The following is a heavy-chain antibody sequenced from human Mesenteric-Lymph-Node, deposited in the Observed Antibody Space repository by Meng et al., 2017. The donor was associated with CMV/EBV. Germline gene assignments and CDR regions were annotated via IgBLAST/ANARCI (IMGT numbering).Heavy chain of an antibody. V-gene: IGHV1-69*01. J-gene: IGHJ1*01. D-gene: IGHD3-10*01. CDR1: GGTFSSYA. CDR2: IIPIFGTA. Sequence: SGGTFSSYAISWVRQAPGQGLEWMGGIIPIFGTANYAQKFQGRVTITADESTSTAYMELSSLRSEDTAVYYCARGPMVRGVQEYFQHWGQGTLVTVSS. CDR3: ARGPMVRGVQEYFQH.